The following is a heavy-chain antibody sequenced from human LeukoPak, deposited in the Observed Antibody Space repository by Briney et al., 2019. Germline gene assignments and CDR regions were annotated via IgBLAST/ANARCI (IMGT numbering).Heavy chain of an antibody. CDR2: ISYDGSNK. Sequence: PGGSLRLSCAASGFSFSSYGMHWVRQAPGKGLEWVAVISYDGSNKYYADSVKGRFTISRDNSKNTLYVQMNSLRAEDTAVYYCARDIDNGDYVVYWGQGTLVTVSS. CDR3: ARDIDNGDYVVY. V-gene: IGHV3-30*03. D-gene: IGHD4-17*01. CDR1: GFSFSSYG. J-gene: IGHJ4*02.